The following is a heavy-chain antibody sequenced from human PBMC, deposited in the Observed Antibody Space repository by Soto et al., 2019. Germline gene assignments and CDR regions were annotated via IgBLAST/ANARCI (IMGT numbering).Heavy chain of an antibody. CDR2: IIPIFGTP. CDR1: GGTFNSYA. J-gene: IGHJ5*02. CDR3: ATDRYGISAAGP. V-gene: IGHV1-69*01. Sequence: QVQLVQSGAEVKKPGSSVKVSCKASGGTFNSYAISWVRQAPGQGLEWMGGIIPIFGTPNYAQKFQGRLTITADESTTTAYMQLSSLSSEDTAVYYCATDRYGISAAGPWGQGTLVTVSS. D-gene: IGHD6-13*01.